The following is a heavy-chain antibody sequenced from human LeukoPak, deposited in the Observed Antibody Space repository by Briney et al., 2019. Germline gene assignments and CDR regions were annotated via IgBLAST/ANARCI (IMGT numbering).Heavy chain of an antibody. CDR2: IKNRIDGGTT. D-gene: IGHD2/OR15-2a*01. V-gene: IGHV3-15*01. CDR1: GFTFSDAW. Sequence: GGSLRLSCAASGFTFSDAWMSWVRQAPGKGLEWVGRIKNRIDGGTTDYAAPVKGRFTVWREDSKNTQYLQMNSLKTEDTAVYYCSPDLTPNFYYTSRPVGHWGQGTLVTVSS. J-gene: IGHJ4*02. CDR3: SPDLTPNFYYTSRPVGH.